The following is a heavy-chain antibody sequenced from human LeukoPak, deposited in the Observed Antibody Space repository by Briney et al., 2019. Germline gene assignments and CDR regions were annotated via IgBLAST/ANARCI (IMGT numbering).Heavy chain of an antibody. D-gene: IGHD2-8*01. J-gene: IGHJ6*03. Sequence: GASVKVSCMASGYSFTGYYMHGVRQAPGQGLEWMGWINPNSGDTKYAQKFQGRVNMTMHTPISTAYMELTRLRSDDTAVYYCARGGLRVMVYRLYYMDLWGKGTTVTVSS. CDR2: INPNSGDT. V-gene: IGHV1-2*02. CDR1: GYSFTGYY. CDR3: ARGGLRVMVYRLYYMDL.